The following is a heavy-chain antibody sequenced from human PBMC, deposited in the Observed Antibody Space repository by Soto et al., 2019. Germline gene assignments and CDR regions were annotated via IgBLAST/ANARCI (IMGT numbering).Heavy chain of an antibody. CDR3: ARGGITMVRGAITKHYYYYYGMDV. CDR2: INHSGST. V-gene: IGHV4-34*01. D-gene: IGHD3-10*01. J-gene: IGHJ6*02. Sequence: SETLSLTCAVYGGSFSGYYWSWIRQPPGKGLEWIGEINHSGSTNYNPSLKSRVTISVDTSKNHFSLKLSSVHAADTAVYYCARGGITMVRGAITKHYYYYYGMDVWGQGTTVTVSS. CDR1: GGSFSGYY.